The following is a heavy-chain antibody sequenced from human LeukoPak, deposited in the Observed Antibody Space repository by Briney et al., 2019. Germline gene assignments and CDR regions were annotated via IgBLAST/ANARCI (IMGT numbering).Heavy chain of an antibody. CDR3: AKVSRYCSSTSCSHYCYYYGMDV. CDR2: ISYDGSNK. V-gene: IGHV3-30*18. J-gene: IGHJ6*02. CDR1: GFTFSSYG. D-gene: IGHD2-2*01. Sequence: GGSLRLSCAASGFTFSSYGIHWVRQAPGKGLEWVAVISYDGSNKYYADSVKGRFTISRDNSKNTLYLQMNSLRAEDTAVYYCAKVSRYCSSTSCSHYCYYYGMDVWGQGTTVTVSS.